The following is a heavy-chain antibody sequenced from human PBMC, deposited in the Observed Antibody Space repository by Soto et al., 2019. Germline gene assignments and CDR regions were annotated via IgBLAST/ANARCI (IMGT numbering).Heavy chain of an antibody. V-gene: IGHV3-11*06. CDR2: ISSDSIYT. CDR3: ARDSTGSGLDYGMDV. CDR1: GFTFNDHY. D-gene: IGHD3-10*01. Sequence: GGSLRLSCAASGFTFNDHYMTWIRQAPGKGLEWVSFISSDSIYTNSADSVKGRFTISRDNAKNLLYLQMSSLRVEDTAVYYCARDSTGSGLDYGMDVWGQGTTVTVLL. J-gene: IGHJ6*02.